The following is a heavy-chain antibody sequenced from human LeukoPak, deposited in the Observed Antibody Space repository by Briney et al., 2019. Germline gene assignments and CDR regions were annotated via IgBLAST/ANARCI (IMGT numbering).Heavy chain of an antibody. CDR2: IYYSGST. Sequence: SETLSLTCTVSGGSISSYYWSWIRQPPGKGLEWIGYIYYSGSTNYNPSLKGRVTISVDTSKNQFSLKLSSVTAADTAVYCCARGGYSYGFVSWFDPWGQGTLVTVSS. D-gene: IGHD5-18*01. CDR1: GGSISSYY. V-gene: IGHV4-59*01. J-gene: IGHJ5*02. CDR3: ARGGYSYGFVSWFDP.